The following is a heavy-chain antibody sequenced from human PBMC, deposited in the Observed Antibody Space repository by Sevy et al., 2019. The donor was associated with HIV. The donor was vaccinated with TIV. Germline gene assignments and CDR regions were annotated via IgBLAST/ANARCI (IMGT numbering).Heavy chain of an antibody. CDR1: GFTFSDYH. CDR3: AREADYYFDS. D-gene: IGHD2-21*02. V-gene: IGHV3-11*01. CDR2: ISSRGSTE. Sequence: GGSLRLSCEASGFTFSDYHMTWIRQAPGNGLEWVAYISSRGSTEHYADSVKGRFTISRDNVKNSLYLQMDSLRGEDTAVYYCAREADYYFDSLGQGSMVTVSS. J-gene: IGHJ4*02.